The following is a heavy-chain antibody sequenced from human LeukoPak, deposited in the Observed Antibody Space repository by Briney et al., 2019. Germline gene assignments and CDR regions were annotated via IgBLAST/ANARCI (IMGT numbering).Heavy chain of an antibody. V-gene: IGHV3-23*01. CDR3: AKFILEYYDFWSGYTYYYYYGMDV. CDR2: ISGSGGST. D-gene: IGHD3-3*01. J-gene: IGHJ6*02. CDR1: GFTFSSDA. Sequence: GGSLRLSCAASGFTFSSDAMIWVRQAPGKGLEWISAISGSGGSTYYADSVKGRFTISRDNSKNTLYLQMNSLRAEDTAVYYCAKFILEYYDFWSGYTYYYYYGMDVWGQGTTVTVSS.